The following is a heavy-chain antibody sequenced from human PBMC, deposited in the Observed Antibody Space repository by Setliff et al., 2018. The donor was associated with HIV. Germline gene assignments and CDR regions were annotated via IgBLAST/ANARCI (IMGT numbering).Heavy chain of an antibody. CDR1: GGSTTTESYY. J-gene: IGHJ6*03. Sequence: SETLSLTCTVSGGSTTTESYYWIWIRQAAGKGLEHIGNIYTGGSTNYNPSLKSRVVIAGDTSKNQFSLRLTSVTAADTAVYYCARGYCGGESCYGFRRGSFYYYYYMDVWGKGTTVTVTS. D-gene: IGHD2-21*01. CDR2: IYTGGST. V-gene: IGHV4-61*09. CDR3: ARGYCGGESCYGFRRGSFYYYYYMDV.